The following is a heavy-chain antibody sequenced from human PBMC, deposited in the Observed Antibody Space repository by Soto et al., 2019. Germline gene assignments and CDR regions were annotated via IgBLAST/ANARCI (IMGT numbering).Heavy chain of an antibody. CDR3: ARVQMGIAVAGVLLDP. J-gene: IGHJ5*02. D-gene: IGHD6-19*01. CDR2: IYYSGST. CDR1: GGSISSYY. V-gene: IGHV4-59*01. Sequence: SGTLSLTCTVSGGSISSYYWSWIRQPPGKGLEWIGYIYYSGSTNYNPSLKSRVTISVDTSKNQFSLKLSSVTAADTAVYYCARVQMGIAVAGVLLDPWGQGTLVTVSS.